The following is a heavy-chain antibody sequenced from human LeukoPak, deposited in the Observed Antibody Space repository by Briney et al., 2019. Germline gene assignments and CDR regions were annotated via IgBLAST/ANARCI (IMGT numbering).Heavy chain of an antibody. CDR2: ISADNGNT. D-gene: IGHD6-13*01. CDR1: VYPFTSYG. Sequence: ASVKVSCKASVYPFTSYGISWVRQAPGQGLEWMGWISADNGNTNYAQKLQGRVTMTTDTSTSTAYMELRSLRSDDTAVYYCARSPGDSSSWYWDPNFDYWGQGTLVTVSS. V-gene: IGHV1-18*01. J-gene: IGHJ4*02. CDR3: ARSPGDSSSWYWDPNFDY.